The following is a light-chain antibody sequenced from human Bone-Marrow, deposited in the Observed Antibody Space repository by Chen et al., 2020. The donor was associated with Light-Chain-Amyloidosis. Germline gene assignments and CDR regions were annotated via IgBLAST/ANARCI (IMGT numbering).Light chain of an antibody. CDR2: RDT. Sequence: SYELTQPPSVSVSPGQTARITCSGDDLPTKYAYWYQKKPGQAPVLVIHRDTERPSGISERFSGSSSGTTGTLTISGVQAEDEADYHCQSADSSGTYEVIFGGGTKLTVL. CDR1: DLPTKY. J-gene: IGLJ2*01. CDR3: QSADSSGTYEVI. V-gene: IGLV3-25*03.